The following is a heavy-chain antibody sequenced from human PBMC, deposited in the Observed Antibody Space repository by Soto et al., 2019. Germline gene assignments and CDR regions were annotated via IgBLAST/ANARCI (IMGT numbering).Heavy chain of an antibody. Sequence: EVQLLESGGGLVQPGGSLRLSCAASGFTFSTYGMRWVRQAPGKGLEWVSGISDSGGKTYYADSVKGRFTISSDNSKNTLYLHVNSLRAEGAAVYYCANRLHSSSWYGARDYWGEGTLVTVSS. CDR2: ISDSGGKT. CDR3: ANRLHSSSWYGARDY. J-gene: IGHJ4*02. CDR1: GFTFSTYG. D-gene: IGHD6-13*01. V-gene: IGHV3-23*01.